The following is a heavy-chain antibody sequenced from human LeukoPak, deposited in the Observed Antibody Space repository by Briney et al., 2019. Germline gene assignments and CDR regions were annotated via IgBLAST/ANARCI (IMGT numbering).Heavy chain of an antibody. CDR2: INPNSGGT. Sequence: ASVKVSCKASGYTFTGYYMHWVRQARGQGLEWMGWINPNSGGTNYAQKFQGRVTMTRDTSISTAYMELSRLRSDDTAVYYCARDDGIKRVYSGYADYWGQGTLVTVSS. CDR1: GYTFTGYY. D-gene: IGHD5-12*01. J-gene: IGHJ4*02. V-gene: IGHV1-2*02. CDR3: ARDDGIKRVYSGYADY.